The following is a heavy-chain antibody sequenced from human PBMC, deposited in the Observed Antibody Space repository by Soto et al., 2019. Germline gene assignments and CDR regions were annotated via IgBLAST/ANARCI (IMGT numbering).Heavy chain of an antibody. CDR2: INPNGGAT. J-gene: IGHJ6*03. Sequence: VQLAQSGAEVKKPGASVKVSGKTSGDSFNDYNYHWVGRAPGQGFEWLEGINPNGGATKYAQKFQGRVTVTRDTSIRTVYMELSSLRSDDTAVYYCARESGGATATLDYYYFYMDVWGKGTTVTVSS. CDR3: ARESGGATATLDYYYFYMDV. V-gene: IGHV1-2*02. CDR1: GDSFNDYN. D-gene: IGHD5-12*01.